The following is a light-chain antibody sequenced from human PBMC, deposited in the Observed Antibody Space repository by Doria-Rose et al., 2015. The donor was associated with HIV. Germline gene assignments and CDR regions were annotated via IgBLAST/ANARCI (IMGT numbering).Light chain of an antibody. V-gene: IGKV1-33*01. CDR3: QQYDDLPYT. CDR2: DAS. Sequence: QSPSSLSASVGDRLTITCQASQDISNYLNWYQQKPGKAPKLLIYDASNLERGVPSRFSGSGSGTDFTFTISSLQPEDIATYYCQQYDDLPYTLGQGTNLKIK. J-gene: IGKJ2*01. CDR1: QDISNY.